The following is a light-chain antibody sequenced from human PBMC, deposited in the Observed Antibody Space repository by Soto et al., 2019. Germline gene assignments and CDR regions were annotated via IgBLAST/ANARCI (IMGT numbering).Light chain of an antibody. J-gene: IGLJ2*01. Sequence: QSVLTQPPSASGTPGQRVTISCSGSSSNIGSNYVYWYQQLPGTAHKLLIYRNNQRPSGVPDRFSGSKSGTSASLAISGLRSEDEADYYCAAWDDSLSGGVVFGGGTKVTVL. CDR1: SSNIGSNY. CDR3: AAWDDSLSGGVV. V-gene: IGLV1-47*01. CDR2: RNN.